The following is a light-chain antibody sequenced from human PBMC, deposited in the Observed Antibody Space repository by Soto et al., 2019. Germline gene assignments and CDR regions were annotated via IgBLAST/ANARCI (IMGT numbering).Light chain of an antibody. V-gene: IGKV1-9*01. J-gene: IGKJ5*01. CDR2: PAS. CDR3: QQVNVYPIT. CDR1: QDINSY. Sequence: DIPLTQSPSFLSASVGDRVTIACRASQDINSYLAWYQQKPGQAPKLLIYPASTLQSGVPSRFSGSGSGTEFTLTISSLQPEDFATYHCQQVNVYPITFGQGTRLEIK.